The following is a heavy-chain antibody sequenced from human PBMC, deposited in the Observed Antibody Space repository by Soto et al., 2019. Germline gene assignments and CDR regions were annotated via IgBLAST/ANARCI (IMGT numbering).Heavy chain of an antibody. CDR1: GGTFSSYA. J-gene: IGHJ4*02. D-gene: IGHD5-12*01. Sequence: QVQLVQSGAEVKKPGSSVKVSCKASGGTFSSYAISWVRQAPGQGLEWMGGIIPIFGTANYAQKFQGRATIPADKSTSTAYMELRGLRYEDTAVYYCAKIPRGGYEERFDYWGQEPLVTVSS. CDR2: IIPIFGTA. CDR3: AKIPRGGYEERFDY. V-gene: IGHV1-69*06.